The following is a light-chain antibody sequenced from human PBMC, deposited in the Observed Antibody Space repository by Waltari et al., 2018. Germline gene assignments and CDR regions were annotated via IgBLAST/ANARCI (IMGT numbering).Light chain of an antibody. CDR3: SSYTSSSTVV. CDR2: DVR. V-gene: IGLV2-14*01. J-gene: IGLJ2*01. Sequence: QSALTQPASVSGSPGQSITISCTGTSSDVGGYNYVSWYQQHPGKAPKLMIHDVRKWPSGVSNRFSGSKSGNTASLTISGLQAEDEADYYCSSYTSSSTVVFGGGTKLTVL. CDR1: SSDVGGYNY.